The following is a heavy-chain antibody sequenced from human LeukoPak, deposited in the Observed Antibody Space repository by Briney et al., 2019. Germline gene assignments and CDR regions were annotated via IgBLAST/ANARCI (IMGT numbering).Heavy chain of an antibody. V-gene: IGHV3-7*03. CDR1: GFTFSRYW. CDR2: IKQDGSEK. D-gene: IGHD6-19*01. J-gene: IGHJ4*02. Sequence: GGSLRLSCAASGFTFSRYWMSWVRQAPGKGLEWVANIKQDGSEKCYVDSVKGRFTISRDNAKNSLFLQMNNLRAEDTAVYYCATHSGWRFDYWGQGTLVTVSS. CDR3: ATHSGWRFDY.